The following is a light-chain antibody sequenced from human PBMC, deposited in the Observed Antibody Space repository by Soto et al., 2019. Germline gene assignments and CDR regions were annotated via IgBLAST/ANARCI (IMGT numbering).Light chain of an antibody. J-gene: IGLJ2*01. CDR3: RVWDGSSVV. Sequence: SYELTQPLSVSVALGQTARITCGGNNIGSKNVHWYQQKPGQAPVLVIYRDSNRPSGIPERFSGSNSGNTATLTISRAQAGDEADYYCRVWDGSSVVFGGGIKLTVL. CDR1: NIGSKN. V-gene: IGLV3-9*01. CDR2: RDS.